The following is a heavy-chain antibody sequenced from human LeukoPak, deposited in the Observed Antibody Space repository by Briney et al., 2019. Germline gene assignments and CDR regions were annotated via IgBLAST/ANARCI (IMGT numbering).Heavy chain of an antibody. Sequence: SETLSLTCTVSGYSISRGSSWGWFRQPPGKGLEWIGSIYHSGSTYYNPSLKSRVTISVDTSKNQFSLKLSSVTAADTAVYYCARNNGYYYDSSSYFGYWGQGTLVTVSS. J-gene: IGHJ4*02. V-gene: IGHV4-38-2*02. CDR1: GYSISRGSS. CDR3: ARNNGYYYDSSSYFGY. CDR2: IYHSGST. D-gene: IGHD3-22*01.